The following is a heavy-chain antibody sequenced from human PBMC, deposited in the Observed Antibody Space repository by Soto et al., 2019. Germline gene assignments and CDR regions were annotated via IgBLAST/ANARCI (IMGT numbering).Heavy chain of an antibody. V-gene: IGHV1-69*13. CDR2: IIPIFGTA. D-gene: IGHD1-1*01. CDR1: GGTFSSYA. J-gene: IGHJ6*02. Sequence: ASVKVSCKASGGTFSSYAISWVRQAPGQGLEWMGGIIPIFGTANYAQKFQGRVTITADESTSTAYMELSSLRSEDTAVYYCARDEAGPDWIPSGMDVWGQGTTVTVSS. CDR3: ARDEAGPDWIPSGMDV.